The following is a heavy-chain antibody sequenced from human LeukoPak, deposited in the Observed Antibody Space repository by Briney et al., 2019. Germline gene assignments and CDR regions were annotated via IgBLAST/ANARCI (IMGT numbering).Heavy chain of an antibody. CDR1: GFTFSSYG. Sequence: GRSLRLSCAASGFTFSSYGMHWVRQAPGKGLEWVAVIWYDGSNKYYADSVKGRFTISRDNSKNTLCLQMNSLRAEDTAVYYCARCRSGDCYQNWFDPWGQGTLVTVSS. V-gene: IGHV3-33*01. D-gene: IGHD2-21*02. CDR3: ARCRSGDCYQNWFDP. J-gene: IGHJ5*02. CDR2: IWYDGSNK.